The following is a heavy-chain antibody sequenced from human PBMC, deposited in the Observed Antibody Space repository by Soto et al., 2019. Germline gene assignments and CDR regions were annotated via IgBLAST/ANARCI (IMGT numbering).Heavy chain of an antibody. J-gene: IGHJ6*02. CDR2: ISSSSYI. V-gene: IGHV3-21*01. CDR3: ARDTAMGEYYYYGMDV. CDR1: GFTFSSYS. D-gene: IGHD5-18*01. Sequence: GGSLRLSCAASGFTFSSYSMNWVRQAPGKGLEWVSSISSSSYIYYADSVKGRFTISRDNAKNSLYLQMNSLRAEDTAVYYCARDTAMGEYYYYGMDVWGQGTTVTVSS.